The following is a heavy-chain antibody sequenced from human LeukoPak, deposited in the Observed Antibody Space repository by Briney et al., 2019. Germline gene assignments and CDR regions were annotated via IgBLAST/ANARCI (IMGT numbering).Heavy chain of an antibody. CDR2: ISSSGSTI. CDR3: ARTLDVVGERSFDF. V-gene: IGHV3-48*03. CDR1: GFTFSSYE. Sequence: QPGGSLRLSCAASGFTFSSYEMNWVRQAPGKGLEWVSYISSSGSTIYYADSVKGRFTISRDNAKNSLYLQMNSPRAEDTAFYYCARTLDVVGERSFDFWGQGALVTVSS. D-gene: IGHD1-26*01. J-gene: IGHJ4*02.